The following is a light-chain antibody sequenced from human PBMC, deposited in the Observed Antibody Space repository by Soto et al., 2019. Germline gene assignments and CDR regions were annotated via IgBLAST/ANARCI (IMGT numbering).Light chain of an antibody. Sequence: QSALTQPASVSGSPGQSITISCTGTSSDVGGYNYVSWYQQHPGKAPKLMIYEVSKRPSGFPDRFSGSKSGNTASLTVSGLQAEDEADYYCSSYTSSSSDYVLGTGTKLTVL. V-gene: IGLV2-14*01. J-gene: IGLJ1*01. CDR2: EVS. CDR3: SSYTSSSSDYV. CDR1: SSDVGGYNY.